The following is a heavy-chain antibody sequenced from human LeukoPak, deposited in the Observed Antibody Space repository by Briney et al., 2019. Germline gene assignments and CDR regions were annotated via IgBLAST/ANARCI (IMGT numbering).Heavy chain of an antibody. V-gene: IGHV3-48*01. CDR1: GFSFDTYS. CDR2: ISSRSSVT. Sequence: GGSLRLSCTASGFSFDTYSMNWVRQAPGMGLEWVSYISSRSSVTLYADSVKGRFTISRDNSKNTLYLQMNSLRAEDTAVYYCAREGKEYYYTFDIWGQGTMVTVSS. CDR3: AREGKEYYYTFDI. D-gene: IGHD3-10*01. J-gene: IGHJ3*02.